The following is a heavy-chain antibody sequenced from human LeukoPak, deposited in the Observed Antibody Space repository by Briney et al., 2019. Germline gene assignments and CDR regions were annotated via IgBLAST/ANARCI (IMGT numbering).Heavy chain of an antibody. CDR1: GFTFSSYA. CDR3: ARAISKFHRYDFWSGYHYYYYYYMDV. Sequence: PGGSLRLSCAASGFTFSSYAMSWVRQAPGKGLEWVSAISGSGGSTYYADSVKGRFTISRDNSKNTLYLQMNSLRAEDTAVYYCARAISKFHRYDFWSGYHYYYYYYMDVWGKGTTVTVSS. V-gene: IGHV3-23*01. D-gene: IGHD3-3*01. CDR2: ISGSGGST. J-gene: IGHJ6*03.